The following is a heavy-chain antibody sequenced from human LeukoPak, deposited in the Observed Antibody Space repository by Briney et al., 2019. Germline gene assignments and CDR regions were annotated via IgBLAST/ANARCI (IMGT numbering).Heavy chain of an antibody. V-gene: IGHV3-48*02. Sequence: PGGSLRLSCAASGFTFSSYSMNWVRQAPGNGLEWVSYIGTSSSTIYYADSVKGRFTISRDNAKNSLYLQMNSLRDEYTAVYYCARHDYGGNSGDYWGQGTLVTVSS. D-gene: IGHD4-23*01. CDR2: IGTSSSTI. J-gene: IGHJ4*02. CDR1: GFTFSSYS. CDR3: ARHDYGGNSGDY.